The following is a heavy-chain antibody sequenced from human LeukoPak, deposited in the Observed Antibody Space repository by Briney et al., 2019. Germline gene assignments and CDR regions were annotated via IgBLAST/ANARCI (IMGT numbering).Heavy chain of an antibody. CDR3: TRDSYCSSTSCYRGHFDS. V-gene: IGHV3-23*01. D-gene: IGHD2-2*01. J-gene: IGHJ4*02. CDR1: GFTFSSYG. CDR2: ISGSGGST. Sequence: GGTLRLSCAASGFTFSSYGMSWVRQAPGKGLEWVSAISGSGGSTYYADSVKGRFTISRDNSKNTLYLQMNSLRAGDTAVYYFTRDSYCSSTSCYRGHFDSWGQGTLVTVSS.